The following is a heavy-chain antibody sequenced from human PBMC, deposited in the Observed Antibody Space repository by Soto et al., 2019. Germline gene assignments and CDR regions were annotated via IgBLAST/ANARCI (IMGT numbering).Heavy chain of an antibody. V-gene: IGHV4-34*01. CDR1: GGSLSGDY. Sequence: SETLSLTCAVYGGSLSGDYGRWIRQPPGKGLEWIGEINHSGSTNYNPSLKSRLIISVDTSRNQFSLRLSSVTAADTAVYYCARGLDDLRSGYRFDIWGQGTVVTVSS. CDR3: ARGLDDLRSGYRFDI. J-gene: IGHJ3*02. D-gene: IGHD3-3*01. CDR2: INHSGST.